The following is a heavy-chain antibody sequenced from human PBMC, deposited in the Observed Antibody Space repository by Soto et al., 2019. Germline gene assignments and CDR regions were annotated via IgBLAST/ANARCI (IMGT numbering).Heavy chain of an antibody. J-gene: IGHJ3*01. Sequence: GGSLRLSCAASGFTFSNYAMNWVRQAPGKGLECVSVISGSGGSAYYADSVQGRFTISRDNSKNTLYMQMNSLRDEDTAIYYCVREGTGWNSRGSFDFWGRGTMVTVSS. CDR3: VREGTGWNSRGSFDF. CDR2: ISGSGGSA. V-gene: IGHV3-23*01. D-gene: IGHD6-19*01. CDR1: GFTFSNYA.